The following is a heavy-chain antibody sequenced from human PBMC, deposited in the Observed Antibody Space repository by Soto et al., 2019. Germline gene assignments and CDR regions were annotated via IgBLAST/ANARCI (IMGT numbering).Heavy chain of an antibody. J-gene: IGHJ4*02. CDR3: AHHPYYGLGSYSFDY. V-gene: IGHV2-5*02. Sequence: QITLKESGPTLVRPTQTLTRTCTLSGFSLTTSGVGVGWIRQPPGKALEWLAVIYWDDDKRYSSSLKSRLTITKDTSKNQVVLTMTNMDPVDTATYYCAHHPYYGLGSYSFDYWGQGTLVTVSS. D-gene: IGHD3-10*01. CDR2: IYWDDDK. CDR1: GFSLTTSGVG.